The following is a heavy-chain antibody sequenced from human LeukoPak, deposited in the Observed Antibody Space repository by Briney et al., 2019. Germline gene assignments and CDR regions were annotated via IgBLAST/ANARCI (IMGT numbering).Heavy chain of an antibody. J-gene: IGHJ4*02. CDR1: GYTFTSYD. CDR2: ISAYNGNT. Sequence: ASVKVSCKASGYTFTSYDISWVRQAPGQGLEWMGWISAYNGNTNYAQKLQGRVTMTTDTSTSTAYMELRSLRSDDTAVYYCARPSPSTFYFDYWGQGTLVTVSS. V-gene: IGHV1-18*01. CDR3: ARPSPSTFYFDY.